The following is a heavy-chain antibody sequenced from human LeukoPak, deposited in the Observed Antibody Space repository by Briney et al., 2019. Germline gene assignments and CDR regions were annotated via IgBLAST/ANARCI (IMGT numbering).Heavy chain of an antibody. D-gene: IGHD3-10*01. V-gene: IGHV4-34*08. CDR2: ITPRGDT. Sequence: SETLSLTCGVSGGTLTGYYWSWIRQTPGKGLEWIGEITPRGDTNYNPSLESRVTMSLDASRNEFSLKLTSLTAADTTVYYCARRGFLGSGTLAFGIWGQGTLVSVSS. J-gene: IGHJ4*02. CDR3: ARRGFLGSGTLAFGI. CDR1: GGTLTGYY.